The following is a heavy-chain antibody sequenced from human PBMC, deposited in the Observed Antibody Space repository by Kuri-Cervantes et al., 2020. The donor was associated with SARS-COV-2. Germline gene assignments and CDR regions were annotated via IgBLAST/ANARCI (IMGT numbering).Heavy chain of an antibody. CDR1: GFTFSSYA. J-gene: IGHJ4*02. CDR2: ISYDGGNK. V-gene: IGHV3-30-3*01. D-gene: IGHD3-3*01. CDR3: ARGYDFWSGPEYYFDY. Sequence: GESLKISCAASGFTFSSYAMHWVRQAPGKGLEWVAVISYDGGNKYYADSVKGRSTISRDNSKNTLYLQMNSLRAEDTAVYYCARGYDFWSGPEYYFDYWGQGTLVTVSS.